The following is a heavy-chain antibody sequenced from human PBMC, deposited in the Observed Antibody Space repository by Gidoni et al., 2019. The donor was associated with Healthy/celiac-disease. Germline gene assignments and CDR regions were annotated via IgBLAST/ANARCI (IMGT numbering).Heavy chain of an antibody. CDR3: ARESHRQRYYGSGSLRYMDV. D-gene: IGHD3-10*01. V-gene: IGHV7-4-1*02. CDR1: GYTFTSYA. Sequence: QVQLVQSGSELKKPGASVKAYCKASGYTFTSYALNWVRQAPGQGLEWMGWINTNTGNPTYAQGFTGRFVFSLDTSVSTAYLQISSLKAEDTAVYYCARESHRQRYYGSGSLRYMDVWGKGTTVTVSS. CDR2: INTNTGNP. J-gene: IGHJ6*03.